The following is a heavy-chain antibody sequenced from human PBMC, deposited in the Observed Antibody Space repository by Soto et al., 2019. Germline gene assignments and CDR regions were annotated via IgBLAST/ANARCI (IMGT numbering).Heavy chain of an antibody. Sequence: PSETLSLTCTVSGGSINSSYCGWIRQSPGKGLEWIGTIYYSGNTYYNPSLKSRVTISLYTSRNQFSLRLSSVTAADTAVYYCARGYCTGICYREGLGWFDPWGQGTLVTVSS. CDR1: GGSINSSY. CDR2: IYYSGNT. CDR3: ARGYCTGICYREGLGWFDP. J-gene: IGHJ5*02. D-gene: IGHD2-8*02. V-gene: IGHV4-39*01.